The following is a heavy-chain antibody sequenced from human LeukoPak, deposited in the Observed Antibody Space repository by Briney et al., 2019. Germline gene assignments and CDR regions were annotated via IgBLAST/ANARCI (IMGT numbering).Heavy chain of an antibody. CDR2: INHSGST. Sequence: SESLSLTCAVYGGSFSGYYWSWIRQPPGKGLEWIGEINHSGSTNYNPSPKSRVTISVDTSKNQFSLKLSSVTAADTAVYYCARGLPNYDILTGYPRYYYYGMDVWGQGTTVTVS. D-gene: IGHD3-9*01. J-gene: IGHJ6*02. V-gene: IGHV4-34*01. CDR3: ARGLPNYDILTGYPRYYYYGMDV. CDR1: GGSFSGYY.